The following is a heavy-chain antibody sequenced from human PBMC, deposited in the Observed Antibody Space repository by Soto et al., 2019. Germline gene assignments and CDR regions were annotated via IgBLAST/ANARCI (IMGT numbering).Heavy chain of an antibody. Sequence: EVQLLESGGDLVQPGGSLRLSCAASGFTFTSYAMTWVRQAPGKGLEWVSAIRGSGGSTYYADSVKGRFTISRDNSKNTLYLQMNSLRAEDTAVYYCAKEQNCGDYNWYFDLWGRGTLVTVSS. V-gene: IGHV3-23*01. D-gene: IGHD4-17*01. CDR2: IRGSGGST. CDR1: GFTFTSYA. CDR3: AKEQNCGDYNWYFDL. J-gene: IGHJ2*01.